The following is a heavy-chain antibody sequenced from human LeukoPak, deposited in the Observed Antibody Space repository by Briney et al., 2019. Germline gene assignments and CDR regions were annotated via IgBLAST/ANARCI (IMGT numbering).Heavy chain of an antibody. CDR1: GYTFTSYW. Sequence: GESLKISCKASGYTFTSYWIGWVRQMPGTGLEWMGIIYPGDSDTTYSPSFQGQVTISADNSISTAYLQWSSLKASDTAMYYCARRTSTMGDYWGQGTLVTVSS. J-gene: IGHJ4*02. CDR3: ARRTSTMGDY. V-gene: IGHV5-51*01. D-gene: IGHD5-24*01. CDR2: IYPGDSDT.